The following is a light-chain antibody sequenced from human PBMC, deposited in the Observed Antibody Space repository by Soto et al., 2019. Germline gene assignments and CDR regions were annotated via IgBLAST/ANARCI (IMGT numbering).Light chain of an antibody. V-gene: IGKV3-20*01. Sequence: EIVLTQSPGTLSLSPGERATLSCRASQSVANNYLAWYQQKPGQAPRFLIYDASSRATGIPDRFSGSGSGTDFTLTISSLQAEDVAVYYCQQYYHTPIFTFGQGTKLEIK. CDR2: DAS. CDR3: QQYYHTPIFT. J-gene: IGKJ2*01. CDR1: QSVANNY.